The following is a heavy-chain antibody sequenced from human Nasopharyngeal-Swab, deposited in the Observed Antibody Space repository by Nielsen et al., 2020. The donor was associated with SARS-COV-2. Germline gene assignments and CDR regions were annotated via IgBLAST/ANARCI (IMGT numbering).Heavy chain of an antibody. CDR3: AKDIAAYISGNWFDP. CDR2: ISYDGSNK. Sequence: GGSLRLSCAASGFTFSSYGMHWVRQAPGKGLEWVAVISYDGSNKYYADSVKGRFTISRDNSKNTLYLQMNSLRAEDTAVYYCAKDIAAYISGNWFDPWGQGTLVTVSS. CDR1: GFTFSSYG. D-gene: IGHD6-6*01. J-gene: IGHJ5*02. V-gene: IGHV3-30*18.